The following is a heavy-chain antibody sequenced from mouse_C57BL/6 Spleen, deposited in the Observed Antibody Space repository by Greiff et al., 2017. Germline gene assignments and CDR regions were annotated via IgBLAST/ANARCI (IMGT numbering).Heavy chain of an antibody. J-gene: IGHJ2*01. CDR3: ARDYYYGSSFDY. V-gene: IGHV1-55*01. D-gene: IGHD1-1*01. Sequence: QVQLQQPGAELVKPGASVKMSCKASGYTFTSYWITWVKQRPGQGLEWIGDIYPGSGSTNYNEKFKSKATLTVDTSSSTAYMQLSSLTSEDSAVYYCARDYYYGSSFDYWGQGTTLTVSS. CDR2: IYPGSGST. CDR1: GYTFTSYW.